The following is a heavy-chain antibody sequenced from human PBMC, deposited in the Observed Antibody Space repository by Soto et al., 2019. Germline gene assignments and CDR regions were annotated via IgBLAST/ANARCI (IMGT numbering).Heavy chain of an antibody. CDR2: IYHSGST. J-gene: IGHJ6*02. D-gene: IGHD1-1*01. CDR3: AREGTYKNYYYYGMDV. Sequence: SETLSLTCAVSGGSIISSNWWSWVRQPPGKGLEWIGEIYHSGSTNYNPSLKSRVTISVDKSKNQFSLKLSSVTATDTALYYCAREGTYKNYYYYGMDVWGQGTTVTVSS. V-gene: IGHV4-4*02. CDR1: GGSIISSNW.